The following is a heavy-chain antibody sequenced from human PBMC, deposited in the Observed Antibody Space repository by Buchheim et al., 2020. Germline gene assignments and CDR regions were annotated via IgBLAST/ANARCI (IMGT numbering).Heavy chain of an antibody. V-gene: IGHV1-46*01. CDR3: AVIVVVVAATPT. CDR2: INPIVGTT. J-gene: IGHJ4*02. D-gene: IGHD2-15*01. CDR1: GYTFTSYY. Sequence: QVQLVQSGAEVKKPGSSVKVSCKASGYTFTSYYIHWVRQAPGQGLEWMGIINPIVGTTSYAQKFQGRVTMTRDTSTSTAYMEQSRLRSEDTAVYYCAVIVVVVAATPTWGQGTL.